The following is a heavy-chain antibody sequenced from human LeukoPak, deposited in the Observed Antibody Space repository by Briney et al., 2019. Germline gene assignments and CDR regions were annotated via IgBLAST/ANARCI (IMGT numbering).Heavy chain of an antibody. D-gene: IGHD6-19*01. Sequence: GESLKISRKGSGYSFTSYWIGWVRQMPGKGLEWMGIIYPGDSDTRYSPSFQGQVTISADKSISTAYLQWSSLKASDTAMYYCARHVSTYSSGWYWGYWGQGTLVTVSS. CDR3: ARHVSTYSSGWYWGY. V-gene: IGHV5-51*01. CDR2: IYPGDSDT. J-gene: IGHJ4*02. CDR1: GYSFTSYW.